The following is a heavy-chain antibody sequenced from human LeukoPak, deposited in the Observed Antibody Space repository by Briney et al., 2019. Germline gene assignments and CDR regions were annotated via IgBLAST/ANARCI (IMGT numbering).Heavy chain of an antibody. CDR3: ARDPYSGSYGDYYYYYMDV. CDR2: ITSSGTYI. Sequence: GGSLGLSCAASGFDFNNYNMNWVRQAPGKGLERVSSITSSGTYIYYADSVKGRFTISRDNAKNSLYLQMNSLRPEDTAVYYCARDPYSGSYGDYYYYYMDVWGKGTTVTISS. J-gene: IGHJ6*03. V-gene: IGHV3-21*01. D-gene: IGHD1-26*01. CDR1: GFDFNNYN.